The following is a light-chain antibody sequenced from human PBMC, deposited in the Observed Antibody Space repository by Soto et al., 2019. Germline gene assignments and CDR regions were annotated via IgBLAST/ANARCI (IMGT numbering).Light chain of an antibody. Sequence: DIQMTQSPSSLSASVGDRVTITCRASQGISHYLAWYQEKPGKAPNLLIYDASSLESGVPSRFSGSGSGTEFTLTISSLQPDDFATYYCQDYSPYSWTFGQGTKVDIK. CDR2: DAS. CDR1: QGISHY. CDR3: QDYSPYSWT. V-gene: IGKV1-5*01. J-gene: IGKJ1*01.